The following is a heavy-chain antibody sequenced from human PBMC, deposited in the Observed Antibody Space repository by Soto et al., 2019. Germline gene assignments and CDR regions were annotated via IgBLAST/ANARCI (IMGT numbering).Heavy chain of an antibody. V-gene: IGHV3-74*01. CDR3: ARGIYLKYGLDV. D-gene: IGHD3-16*02. CDR1: EFTFNNYW. J-gene: IGHJ6*02. Sequence: EVQLVESGGGLVQPGGSLRLSCAASEFTFNNYWMHWVRQVPGKGLEWVLRINTDGSTTNYADSVIGRFTISRDNADNTVYLHMNSLRAEDTAVYYCARGIYLKYGLDVWGQGATVTVSS. CDR2: INTDGSTT.